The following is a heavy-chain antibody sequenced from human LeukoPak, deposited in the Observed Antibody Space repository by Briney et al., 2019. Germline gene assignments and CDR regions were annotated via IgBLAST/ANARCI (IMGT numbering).Heavy chain of an antibody. CDR3: ARGSFSGYSSSYWFDP. D-gene: IGHD6-13*01. CDR1: GYTFTSYD. Sequence: ASVKVSCKASGYTFTSYDINWVRQATGQGLEWMGWMNPNSGNTGYAQKFQGRVTMTRNTSISTAYTELSSLRSEDTAVYYCARGSFSGYSSSYWFDPWGQGTLVTVSS. CDR2: MNPNSGNT. J-gene: IGHJ5*02. V-gene: IGHV1-8*01.